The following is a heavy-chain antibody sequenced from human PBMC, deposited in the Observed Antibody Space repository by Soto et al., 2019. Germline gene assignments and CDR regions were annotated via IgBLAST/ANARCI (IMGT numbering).Heavy chain of an antibody. V-gene: IGHV1-18*01. CDR2: ISPHNGNT. D-gene: IGHD4-17*01. CDR1: GYTFTSRG. CDR3: VREAGDYDWYFDL. J-gene: IGHJ2*01. Sequence: QVQLVQSGPEVKEPGASVKVSCKASGYTFTSRGIYWVRQAPGQGLEWMGWISPHNGNTHYSQSLQARVTLTTDTSTSTAYMDLRSLRSDDTAVYYCVREAGDYDWYFDLWGRGTPVTVSS.